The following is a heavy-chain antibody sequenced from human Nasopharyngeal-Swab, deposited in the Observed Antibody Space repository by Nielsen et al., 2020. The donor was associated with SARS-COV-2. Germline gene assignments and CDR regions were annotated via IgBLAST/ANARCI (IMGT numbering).Heavy chain of an antibody. J-gene: IGHJ6*03. CDR1: GFTFSSYA. Sequence: ESLKISCAASGFTFSSYAMSWVRQAPGKGLEWVSAISGNGGSTYYADSVKGRFTISRDNSKNTLYLQMNSLRAEDTAVYYCAKYAGSWYYYYYYMDVWGKGTTVTVSS. D-gene: IGHD6-13*01. V-gene: IGHV3-23*01. CDR2: ISGNGGST. CDR3: AKYAGSWYYYYYYMDV.